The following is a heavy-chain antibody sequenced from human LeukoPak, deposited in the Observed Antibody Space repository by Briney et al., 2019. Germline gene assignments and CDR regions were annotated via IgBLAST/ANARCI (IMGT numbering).Heavy chain of an antibody. CDR3: ARMNDYGAGGYYFDY. CDR1: GTSITRTY. D-gene: IGHD4-17*01. J-gene: IGHJ4*02. V-gene: IGHV4-59*08. CDR2: VYDTGDT. Sequence: PSETLSLTCTVSGTSITRTYWSWIRQPPGRGLESVGYVYDTGDTNYNPSLKSRVTMPLDTSKNQFSLTLSSVTAADTAVYYCARMNDYGAGGYYFDYWGQGTLVTVSS.